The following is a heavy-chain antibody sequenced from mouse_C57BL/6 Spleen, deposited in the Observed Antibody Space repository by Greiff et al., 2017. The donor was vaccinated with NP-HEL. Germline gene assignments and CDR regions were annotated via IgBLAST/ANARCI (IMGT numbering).Heavy chain of an antibody. CDR1: GFNIKDDY. Sequence: EVQLQQSGAELVRPGASVKLSCTASGFNIKDDYMHWVKQRPEQGLEWIGWIDPENGDTEYASKFQGKATITADTTSNTAYLQLSSLTSEDTAVYYCHYYGSLDYWGQGTTLTVSS. D-gene: IGHD1-1*01. V-gene: IGHV14-4*01. J-gene: IGHJ2*01. CDR2: IDPENGDT. CDR3: HYYGSLDY.